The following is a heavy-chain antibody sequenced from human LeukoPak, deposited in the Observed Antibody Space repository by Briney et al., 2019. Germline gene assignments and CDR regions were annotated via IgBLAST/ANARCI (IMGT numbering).Heavy chain of an antibody. V-gene: IGHV3-15*01. J-gene: IGHJ4*02. CDR3: TTEVVVTSYFDY. CDR1: GFAFSDAW. CDR2: VKRKTHGGTT. Sequence: GGSLRLSCAASGFAFSDAWMSWVRQAPGKGLEWVGRVKRKTHGGTTQYGAPVKGRFAISRDDSKNTLCLQMNSLKTEDTGVYFCTTEVVVTSYFDYWGQGALVTVSS. D-gene: IGHD2-21*02.